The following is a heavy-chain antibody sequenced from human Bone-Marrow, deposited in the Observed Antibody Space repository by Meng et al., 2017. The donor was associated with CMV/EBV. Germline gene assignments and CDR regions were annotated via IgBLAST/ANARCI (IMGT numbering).Heavy chain of an antibody. D-gene: IGHD4/OR15-4a*01. CDR2: INPSGGST. V-gene: IGHV1-46*01. CDR3: AIHIPYGGFDY. CDR1: GYTFTSYY. Sequence: ASAKVSCKASGYTFTSYYMHWVRQAPGQGLEWMGIINPSGGSTSYAQKFQGRVTMTRDTSTSTVYMELSSLRSEDTSVYYCAIHIPYGGFDYWGQGTLVTVSS. J-gene: IGHJ4*02.